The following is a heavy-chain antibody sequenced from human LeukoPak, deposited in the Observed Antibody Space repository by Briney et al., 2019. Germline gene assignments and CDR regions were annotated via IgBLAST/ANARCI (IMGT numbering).Heavy chain of an antibody. J-gene: IGHJ4*02. Sequence: ASVKVSCKASGYTFSGSYIHWVRQAPGQGLEWMGLLNPSGGSTSYAQKFQGRVTMTRDMSTSTVYMELSSLRSEDTAVYYCARDKNVFDWLFPTIDYWGQGTLITVSS. D-gene: IGHD3-9*01. CDR3: ARDKNVFDWLFPTIDY. V-gene: IGHV1-46*01. CDR2: LNPSGGST. CDR1: GYTFSGSY.